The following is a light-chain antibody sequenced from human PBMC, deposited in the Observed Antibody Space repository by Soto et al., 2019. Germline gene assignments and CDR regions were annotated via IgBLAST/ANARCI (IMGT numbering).Light chain of an antibody. CDR2: GAS. CDR3: QQYNKWTSRT. CDR1: QSVNSI. V-gene: IGKV3-15*01. Sequence: EIVMTQSPATLSVSPGERATLSCRASQSVNSILAWYQQKPGQAPRLLIYGASTRATGLPARFSGSGSGTEFTLTISSLQSEDFAVYYCQQYNKWTSRTFGQGTKVEIK. J-gene: IGKJ1*01.